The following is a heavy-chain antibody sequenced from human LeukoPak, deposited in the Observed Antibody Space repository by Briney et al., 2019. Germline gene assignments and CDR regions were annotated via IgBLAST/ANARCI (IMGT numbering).Heavy chain of an antibody. CDR2: IWYDGSNK. CDR3: ARDSSSTSSFDY. D-gene: IGHD2-2*01. CDR1: GFTFSSYG. J-gene: IGHJ4*02. Sequence: GRSLRLSCAASGFTFSSYGMHWVRQAPGKGLEWVAVIWYDGSNKYYADSVKGRFTISRDNSKNTLYLQMNSLRAEDTAVYYCARDSSSTSSFDYWGQGTLVTASS. V-gene: IGHV3-33*01.